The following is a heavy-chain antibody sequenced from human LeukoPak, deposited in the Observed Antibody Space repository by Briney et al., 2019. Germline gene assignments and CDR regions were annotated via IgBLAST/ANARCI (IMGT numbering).Heavy chain of an antibody. CDR2: IHYSGST. D-gene: IGHD1-1*01. CDR3: TRITEWNDFDY. J-gene: IGHJ4*02. CDR1: GGSISDYY. V-gene: IGHV4-59*01. Sequence: SETLSLTCTVSGGSISDYYWSWIRQPPGKTLEWIGYIHYSGSTNYNPSLKSRVTISVDTSKNQFSLKLTSTTAADTAVYYCTRITEWNDFDYWGQGTLVTVSS.